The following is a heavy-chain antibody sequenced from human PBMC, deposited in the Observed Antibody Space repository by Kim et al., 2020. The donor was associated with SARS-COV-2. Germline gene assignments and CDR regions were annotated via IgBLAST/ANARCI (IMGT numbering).Heavy chain of an antibody. V-gene: IGHV1-69*13. CDR2: ITPLFGTA. CDR1: GGTFSRYA. J-gene: IGHJ4*02. D-gene: IGHD5-12*01. Sequence: SVKVSCKASGGTFSRYAFSWVRQAPGQGLEWMGGITPLFGTANYAERFQGRVTFTADVFTNTAYMELTTLRYEDTAVYYCAKYGNIATSGSAGAYDYWGQGTLVTVSS. CDR3: AKYGNIATSGSAGAYDY.